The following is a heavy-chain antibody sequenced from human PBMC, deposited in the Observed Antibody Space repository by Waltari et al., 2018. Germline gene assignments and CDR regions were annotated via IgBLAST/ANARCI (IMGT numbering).Heavy chain of an antibody. D-gene: IGHD3-3*01. J-gene: IGHJ4*03. CDR3: ARQWSVAAYYGLDS. Sequence: QVQLQESGPGLVKPSETLSLTCTVSGYSISSGYYWGWIRQPPGKGLEYIGYISGGSGSTYYNPSLKSRVTISKDTSKNQFSLKLSSVTAADTAVYYCARQWSVAAYYGLDSWGQGVVVTVPS. V-gene: IGHV4-38-2*02. CDR1: GYSISSGYY. CDR2: ISGGSGST.